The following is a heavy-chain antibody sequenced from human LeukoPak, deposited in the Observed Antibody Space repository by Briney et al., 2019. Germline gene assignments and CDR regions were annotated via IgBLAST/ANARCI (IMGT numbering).Heavy chain of an antibody. V-gene: IGHV3-15*01. Sequence: GGSLRLSCAASGFTFSSYSMNWVRQAPGKGLEWVGRIKSKTDGGTTDYAAPAKGRFTISRDDSKNTLYLQMNSLKTEDTAVYYCTTDLTTRDTYYYDSSGYLPAYAFDIWGQGTMVTVSS. J-gene: IGHJ3*02. CDR2: IKSKTDGGTT. CDR3: TTDLTTRDTYYYDSSGYLPAYAFDI. D-gene: IGHD3-22*01. CDR1: GFTFSSYS.